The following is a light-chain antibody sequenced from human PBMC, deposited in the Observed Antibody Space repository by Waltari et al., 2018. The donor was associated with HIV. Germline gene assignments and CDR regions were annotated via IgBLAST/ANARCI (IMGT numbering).Light chain of an antibody. J-gene: IGKJ2*01. Sequence: EIVLTQSPATLSLSPGERVTLSCRASQTVSSSLAWYQQRPGQAPRLLIYDASIRAAGIPARFRGSGSGTDFSLTITSLEPEDFAIYYCHKRSVWPLFTFGQGTKLEIK. V-gene: IGKV3-11*01. CDR1: QTVSSS. CDR3: HKRSVWPLFT. CDR2: DAS.